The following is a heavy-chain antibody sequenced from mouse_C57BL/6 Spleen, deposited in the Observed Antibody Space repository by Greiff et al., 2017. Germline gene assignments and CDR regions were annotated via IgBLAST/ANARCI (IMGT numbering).Heavy chain of an antibody. CDR3: AREDYGSSYGPNYFDY. CDR1: GYTFTDYE. Sequence: QVQLQQSGAELVRPGASVTLSCKASGYTFTDYEMHWVKQTPVHGLEWIGAIDPETGGTAYNQKFKGKAILTADKSSSTAYMELRSLTSEDSAVYYCAREDYGSSYGPNYFDYWGQGTTLTVSS. D-gene: IGHD1-1*01. CDR2: IDPETGGT. J-gene: IGHJ2*01. V-gene: IGHV1-15*01.